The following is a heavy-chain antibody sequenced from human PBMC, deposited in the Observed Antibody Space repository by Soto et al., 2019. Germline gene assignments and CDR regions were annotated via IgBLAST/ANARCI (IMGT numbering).Heavy chain of an antibody. V-gene: IGHV1-8*01. J-gene: IGHJ4*02. CDR1: GYVFPDFD. D-gene: IGHD3-16*01. CDR2: MNPNSGYT. CDR3: ARAIPVWGPLDF. Sequence: QVQLVQSGPEVKKAGASMKVSCRASGYVFPDFDINWVRQAPGQGLEWMGWMNPNSGYTRYSSKFEGRVSMTRDTSIATAYLEVNGLRPDDTAIYFCARAIPVWGPLDFWAQGTPVTVSS.